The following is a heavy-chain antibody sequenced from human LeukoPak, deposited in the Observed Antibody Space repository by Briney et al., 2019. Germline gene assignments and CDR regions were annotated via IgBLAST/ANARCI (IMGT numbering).Heavy chain of an antibody. D-gene: IGHD6-13*01. Sequence: SQTLSHTPADYFGSLRCNYWRRFSQPPGKGLEWIGEINHIGSTNYNPSLKSRVTISVDTSKTQFSLELSSVTAADSAVYYCARDSLRHHAQRSAAAVRFDPWGQGTLVTVSS. J-gene: IGHJ5*02. V-gene: IGHV4-34*01. CDR1: FGSLRCNY. CDR3: ARDSLRHHAQRSAAAVRFDP. CDR2: INHIGST.